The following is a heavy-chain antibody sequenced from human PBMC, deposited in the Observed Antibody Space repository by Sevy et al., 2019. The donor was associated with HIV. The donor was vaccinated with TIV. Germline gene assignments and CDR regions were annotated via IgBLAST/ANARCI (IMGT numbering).Heavy chain of an antibody. CDR1: GFSFSTYA. V-gene: IGHV3-23*01. D-gene: IGHD3-22*01. Sequence: GGSLRLSCAASGFSFSTYAMTWVRQAPGKGLEWVSAISGSGSNTYNADSVKGRFTISRDNSKNTLYLQMNSLRAEDTAVYYCARVKYYDSSGYHYWYFDLWGRGTLVTVSS. CDR2: ISGSGSNT. CDR3: ARVKYYDSSGYHYWYFDL. J-gene: IGHJ2*01.